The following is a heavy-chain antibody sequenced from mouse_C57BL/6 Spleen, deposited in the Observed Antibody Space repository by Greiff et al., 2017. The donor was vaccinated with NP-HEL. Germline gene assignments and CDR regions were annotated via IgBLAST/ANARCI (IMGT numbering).Heavy chain of an antibody. CDR2: INPSDGGT. V-gene: IGHV1-53*01. Sequence: QVQLQQPGTELVKPGASVKLSCTASGYTFTSYCMHWVKQRPGQGLEWIGKINPSDGGTNYTEKFKSKATLTVDKSSNTAYMQLSSLTSEDADVYYCDSFYDYDGYYFAYWGQGTTLTVSA. J-gene: IGHJ2*01. CDR1: GYTFTSYC. CDR3: DSFYDYDGYYFAY. D-gene: IGHD2-4*01.